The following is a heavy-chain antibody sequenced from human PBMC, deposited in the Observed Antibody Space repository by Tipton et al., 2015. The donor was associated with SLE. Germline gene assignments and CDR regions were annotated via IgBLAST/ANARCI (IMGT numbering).Heavy chain of an antibody. CDR1: GGSISSYY. Sequence: TLSLTCTVSGGSISSYYWSWIRQPPGKGLEWIGYIYYSGSTNYNPSLKSRVTISVDTSKNQFSLKLSSVTAADTAVYYRARGPTVVTPLFDYWGQGTLVTVSS. D-gene: IGHD4-23*01. V-gene: IGHV4-59*01. CDR3: ARGPTVVTPLFDY. J-gene: IGHJ4*02. CDR2: IYYSGST.